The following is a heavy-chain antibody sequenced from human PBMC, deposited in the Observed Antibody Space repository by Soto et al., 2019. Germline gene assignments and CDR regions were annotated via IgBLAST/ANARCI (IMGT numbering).Heavy chain of an antibody. D-gene: IGHD3-16*01. CDR1: GFTFSNYN. J-gene: IGHJ4*02. Sequence: EVLLVESGGGLVQPGGSRKLSCAASGFTFSNYNMNWVRQAPGKGLEWLAYISTTRTTIYYADSVKGRFTIARDNVKSSLYLYMNSLRDEDTAVYYCARDRVGLDYWGQGTLVTVSS. CDR2: ISTTRTTI. CDR3: ARDRVGLDY. V-gene: IGHV3-48*02.